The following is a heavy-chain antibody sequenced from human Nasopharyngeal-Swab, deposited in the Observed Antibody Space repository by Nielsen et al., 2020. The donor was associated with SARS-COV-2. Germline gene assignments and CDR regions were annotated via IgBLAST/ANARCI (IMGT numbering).Heavy chain of an antibody. CDR3: ARGGYSGYHYYYYGMDV. D-gene: IGHD5-12*01. Sequence: RQAPGKGLEWIGEINHSGSTNYNPSLKSRVTISVDTSKNQFSLKLSSVTAADMAVYYCARGGYSGYHYYYYGMDVWGQGTTVTVSS. J-gene: IGHJ6*02. CDR2: INHSGST. V-gene: IGHV4-34*01.